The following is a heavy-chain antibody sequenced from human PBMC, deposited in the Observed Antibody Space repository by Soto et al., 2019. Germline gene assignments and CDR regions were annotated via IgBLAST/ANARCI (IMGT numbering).Heavy chain of an antibody. D-gene: IGHD3-9*01. J-gene: IGHJ6*02. V-gene: IGHV4-39*01. CDR2: IFYLGSS. Sequence: SETLSLTCTVSGDSIISSDFYWGWVRQPPGKGLEWIGSIFYLGSSYYNPSLKSRVTMSVDTSKNQFSLKLSSVTAADTAVYYCARGRPVLRYFDWRRENYYYYGMDVWGQGTTVTVSS. CDR3: ARGRPVLRYFDWRRENYYYYGMDV. CDR1: GDSIISSDFY.